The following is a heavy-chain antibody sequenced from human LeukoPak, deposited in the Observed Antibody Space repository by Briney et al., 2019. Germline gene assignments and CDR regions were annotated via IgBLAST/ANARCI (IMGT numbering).Heavy chain of an antibody. Sequence: PSETLSLTCAVYGGSFSGYYWSWIRQPPGRGLERIGEINHSGSTNYNPSLKSRVTISVDTSKNQFSLKLSSVTAADTAVYYCARGRYDFWSGYRGYFDYWGQGTLVTVSS. CDR1: GGSFSGYY. CDR3: ARGRYDFWSGYRGYFDY. CDR2: INHSGST. D-gene: IGHD3-3*01. V-gene: IGHV4-34*01. J-gene: IGHJ4*02.